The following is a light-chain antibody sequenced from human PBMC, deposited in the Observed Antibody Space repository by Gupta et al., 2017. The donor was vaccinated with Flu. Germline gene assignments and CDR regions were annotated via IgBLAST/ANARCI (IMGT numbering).Light chain of an antibody. J-gene: IGLJ2*01. Sequence: QSALTQPASVSGSPCQSITISCTGTSNDVGGYGYVSWYQQHPGKAPKLMIYEVGRRPAGVANRFSGSKSGNTASLTISGRKAEDDADYYCSAHTSTTLVVFGGGTKLTVL. CDR1: SNDVGGYGY. V-gene: IGLV2-14*01. CDR2: EVG. CDR3: SAHTSTTLVV.